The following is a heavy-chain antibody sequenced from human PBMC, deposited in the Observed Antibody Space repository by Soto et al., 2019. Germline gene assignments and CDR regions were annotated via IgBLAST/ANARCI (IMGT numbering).Heavy chain of an antibody. V-gene: IGHV4-39*01. D-gene: IGHD3-3*01. CDR1: GGSISSSSYY. Sequence: SETLSLTCTVSGGSISSSSYYWGWIRQPPGKGLEWIGSIYYSGSTYYNPSLKSRVTIPVDTSKNQFSLKLSSVTAADTAVYYCARSKYDFWTTDAFDIWGQGTMVTVS. CDR2: IYYSGST. CDR3: ARSKYDFWTTDAFDI. J-gene: IGHJ3*02.